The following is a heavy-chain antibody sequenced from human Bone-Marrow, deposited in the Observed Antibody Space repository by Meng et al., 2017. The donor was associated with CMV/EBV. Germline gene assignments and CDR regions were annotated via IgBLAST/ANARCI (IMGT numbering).Heavy chain of an antibody. Sequence: QVQLVQSGAEVKKPGASVKVSCKASGYTFTSYAVHWVRQAPGQRLEWMGWINVGNGDTKYAEKFQDRISMTSDTSASTSYMELSSLRSEDTAVYYCAKDRGGSGDFDYWGQGSLVTVSS. CDR3: AKDRGGSGDFDY. D-gene: IGHD2-15*01. J-gene: IGHJ4*02. CDR2: INVGNGDT. V-gene: IGHV1-3*01. CDR1: GYTFTSYA.